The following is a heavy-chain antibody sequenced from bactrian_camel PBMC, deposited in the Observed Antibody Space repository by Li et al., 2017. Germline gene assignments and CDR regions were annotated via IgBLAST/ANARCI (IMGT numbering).Heavy chain of an antibody. V-gene: IGHV3S53*01. J-gene: IGHJ4*01. CDR2: IDTDGMT. CDR1: GYTDSGNN. CDR3: AAARTLGSTLGAVIT. D-gene: IGHD1*01. Sequence: HVQLVESGGGSVHAGGSLRLSCVASGYTDSGNNVGWFRQAPGKEREGLAVIDTDGMTNYADSVQGRFTISRDNAKNTLTLQMNSPKPEDTALYYCAAARTLGSTLGAVITGARGPRSPSP.